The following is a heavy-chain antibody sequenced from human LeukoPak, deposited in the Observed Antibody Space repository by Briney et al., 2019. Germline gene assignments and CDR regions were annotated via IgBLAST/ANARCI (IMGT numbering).Heavy chain of an antibody. CDR2: IIPIFGTA. D-gene: IGHD2-2*02. Sequence: SVKVSCKASGGTFSSYAISWVRQAPGQGLEWMGGIIPIFGTANYAQKFQGRVTITADESTSTAYMELSSLRSEDTAVYCCASGNPKYCSSTSCYILGLDYYYGMDVWGQGTTVTVSS. CDR1: GGTFSSYA. CDR3: ASGNPKYCSSTSCYILGLDYYYGMDV. J-gene: IGHJ6*02. V-gene: IGHV1-69*13.